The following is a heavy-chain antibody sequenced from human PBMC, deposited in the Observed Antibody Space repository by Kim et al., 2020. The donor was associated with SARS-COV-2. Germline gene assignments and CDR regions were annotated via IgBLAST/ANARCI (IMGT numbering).Heavy chain of an antibody. V-gene: IGHV4-59*08. CDR3: ARFSSTSYDYYYGMDV. CDR2: IYHSGST. CDR1: GDSMSSSY. J-gene: IGHJ6*02. D-gene: IGHD6-13*01. Sequence: SETLSLTCNVYGDSMSSSYWTWIRQPPGKGLEWIAYIYHSGSTNYNPSLKRRVTISLDTSKSQFSLKLTSVSASDTAVYYCARFSSTSYDYYYGMDVWGQGTTVIVSS.